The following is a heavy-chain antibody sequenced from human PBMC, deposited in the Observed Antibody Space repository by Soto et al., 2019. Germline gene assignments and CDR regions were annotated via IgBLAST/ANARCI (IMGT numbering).Heavy chain of an antibody. CDR1: GFTFSSYG. Sequence: GGSLRLSCAASGFTFSSYGMHWVRQAPCKGLEWVAVISYDGSNKYYADSVKGRFTISRDNSKNTLYLQMNSLRAEDTAVYYCAKGPAPGRAAFDIWGQGTMVTVSS. CDR2: ISYDGSNK. J-gene: IGHJ3*02. CDR3: AKGPAPGRAAFDI. V-gene: IGHV3-30*18.